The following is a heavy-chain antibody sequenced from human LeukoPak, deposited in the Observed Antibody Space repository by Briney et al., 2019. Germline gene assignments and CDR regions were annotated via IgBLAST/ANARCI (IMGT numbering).Heavy chain of an antibody. CDR1: GGSFSGYY. D-gene: IGHD3-16*02. Sequence: SETLSLTCAVYGGSFSGYYWSWIRQPPGKGLEWIGEINHSGSTNYNPSLKSRVTISVDTSKNQFSLKLSSVTAADTAVYYCARGRTYYDYVWGSYRCRYFDYWGQGTLVTVSS. J-gene: IGHJ4*02. CDR2: INHSGST. CDR3: ARGRTYYDYVWGSYRCRYFDY. V-gene: IGHV4-34*01.